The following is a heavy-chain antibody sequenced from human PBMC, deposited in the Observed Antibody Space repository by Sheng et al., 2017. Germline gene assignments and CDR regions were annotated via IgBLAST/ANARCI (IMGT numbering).Heavy chain of an antibody. J-gene: IGHJ6*03. Sequence: QVQLVESGGGVVQPGGSLRLSCAASGFTFSSYGMHWVRQAPGKGLEWVAFIRYDGSNKYYADSVKGRFTISRDNSKNTLYLQMNSLRAEDTAVYYCAKQKEGPFYYYYYMDVWGKGTTVTVSS. CDR1: GFTFSSYG. CDR3: AKQKEGPFYYYYYMDV. V-gene: IGHV3-30*02. CDR2: IRYDGSNK.